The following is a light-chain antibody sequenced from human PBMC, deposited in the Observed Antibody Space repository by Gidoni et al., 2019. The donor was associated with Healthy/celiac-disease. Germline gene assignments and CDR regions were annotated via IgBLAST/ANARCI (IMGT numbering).Light chain of an antibody. CDR2: GSS. CDR3: QSYDSSLSGSGV. J-gene: IGLJ2*01. Sequence: QSVLPQPPSVSGAPGQRVTISCTGSSSNIGAGYAVHWYQQLPGTAPKLLIYGSSNRPSGVPDRFSGSKSGTSASLAITGLQAEDEADYYCQSYDSSLSGSGVFGGGTKLTVL. V-gene: IGLV1-40*01. CDR1: SSNIGAGYA.